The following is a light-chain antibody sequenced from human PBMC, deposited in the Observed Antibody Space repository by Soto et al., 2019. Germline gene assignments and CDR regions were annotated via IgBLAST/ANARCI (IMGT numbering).Light chain of an antibody. Sequence: EIVLTQSPGTLSLSPGERATLSCRASQSVSSSYLAWYQQKPGQAPRLLIYDASSRATGIPDGFSGSGSGTDFTLTSSRLEPDDFAVYFCQQYGSSPYPFGQGTKLEIK. V-gene: IGKV3-20*01. J-gene: IGKJ2*01. CDR1: QSVSSSY. CDR2: DAS. CDR3: QQYGSSPYP.